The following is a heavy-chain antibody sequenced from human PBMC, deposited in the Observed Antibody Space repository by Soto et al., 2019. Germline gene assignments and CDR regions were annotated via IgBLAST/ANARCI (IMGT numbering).Heavy chain of an antibody. Sequence: QVQLVQSGAEVKKPGSSVKVSCKASGGTFSSYTISWVRQAPGQGLEWMGRIIPILGIANYAQKFQGRVTITADKSTSTAYMELSSLRSEDTAVYYCAREGLIQRMNPGGAVAGTAGGYFDYWGQGTLVTVSS. CDR2: IIPILGIA. CDR1: GGTFSSYT. D-gene: IGHD6-19*01. V-gene: IGHV1-69*08. J-gene: IGHJ4*02. CDR3: AREGLIQRMNPGGAVAGTAGGYFDY.